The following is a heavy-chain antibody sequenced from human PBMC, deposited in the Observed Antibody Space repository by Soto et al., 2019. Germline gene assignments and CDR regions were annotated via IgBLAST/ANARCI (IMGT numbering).Heavy chain of an antibody. CDR2: IWYDENNK. CDR1: GFTFSSYG. D-gene: IGHD2-15*01. J-gene: IGHJ4*02. V-gene: IGHV3-33*01. CDR3: ARDKGGGEVVPDY. Sequence: QVQLVESGGGVVQPGRSLRLSCAASGFTFSSYGIHWVRQAPGRGLERVAVIWYDENNKSYADSVKGRFTISRDNSKNTLYLEMNGVRAEDTAIYYCARDKGGGEVVPDYWGQGTPYTVSS.